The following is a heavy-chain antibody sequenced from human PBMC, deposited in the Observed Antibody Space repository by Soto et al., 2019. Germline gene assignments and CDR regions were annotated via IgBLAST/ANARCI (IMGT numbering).Heavy chain of an antibody. Sequence: QVQLVESGGGVVQPGKSLRLSCAASGFTFRSYAMHWVRQAPGKGLDWLAVISDDGRNAYYADSVKGRLTISRDNSKNTLFLQMNSLRTDDTAVYYCAREARVPAAMPGYWGQGTLVTVSS. J-gene: IGHJ4*02. CDR1: GFTFRSYA. D-gene: IGHD2-2*01. CDR3: AREARVPAAMPGY. CDR2: ISDDGRNA. V-gene: IGHV3-30*04.